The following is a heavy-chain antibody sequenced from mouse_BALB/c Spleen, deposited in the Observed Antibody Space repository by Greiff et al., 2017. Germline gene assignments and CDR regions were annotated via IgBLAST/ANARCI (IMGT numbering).Heavy chain of an antibody. D-gene: IGHD1-2*01. CDR1: GFTLSSYA. J-gene: IGHJ4*01. CDR2: ISSGGST. Sequence: EVKLQESGGGLVKPGGSLKLSCAASGFTLSSYAMSWVRQTPEKRLEWVASISSGGSTYYPDSVKGRFTISRDNARNILYLQMSSLRSEDTAMYYCARAGDYYGYYAMDYWGQGTSVTVSS. CDR3: ARAGDYYGYYAMDY. V-gene: IGHV5-6-5*01.